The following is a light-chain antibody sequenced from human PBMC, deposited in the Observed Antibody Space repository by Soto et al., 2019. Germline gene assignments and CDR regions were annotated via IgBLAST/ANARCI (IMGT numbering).Light chain of an antibody. V-gene: IGKV1-5*03. CDR2: KAS. Sequence: DLQMTQSPSTLSASVGDRVTITCRASQSIANWLAWYQQKPGKAPKLLIYKASNLESGVPSRFSGSGSGTEFTLTISSLQPDDFAAYFCQQYNAYPTFGQGTKVEIK. CDR3: QQYNAYPT. J-gene: IGKJ1*01. CDR1: QSIANW.